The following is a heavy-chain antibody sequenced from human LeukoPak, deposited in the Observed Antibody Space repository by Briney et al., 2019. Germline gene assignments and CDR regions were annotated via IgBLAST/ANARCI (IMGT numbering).Heavy chain of an antibody. CDR2: ISSSSSTI. J-gene: IGHJ4*02. Sequence: GGSLRLSCAASGFTFSSYSVNWVRQAPGKGLEWVSYISSSSSTIYYADSVKGRFTISRDNAKNSLYLQMNSLRAEDTAVYYCARDRGMTTVVTPVWGQGTLVTVSS. CDR1: GFTFSSYS. D-gene: IGHD4-23*01. V-gene: IGHV3-48*01. CDR3: ARDRGMTTVVTPV.